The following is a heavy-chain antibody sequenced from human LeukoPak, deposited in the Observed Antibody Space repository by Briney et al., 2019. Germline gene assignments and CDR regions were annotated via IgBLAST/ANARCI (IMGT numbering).Heavy chain of an antibody. V-gene: IGHV4-34*01. D-gene: IGHD1/OR15-1a*01. Sequence: PSETLSLTCAVYGGSFSGYYWSWIRQPPGKGLEWIGEINHSGSTNYNPSLKSRVTISVDTSKNQFSLKLSSVTAADTAVYYCARLPLIATTRGGFDPWGLGTLVTASS. J-gene: IGHJ5*02. CDR1: GGSFSGYY. CDR3: ARLPLIATTRGGFDP. CDR2: INHSGST.